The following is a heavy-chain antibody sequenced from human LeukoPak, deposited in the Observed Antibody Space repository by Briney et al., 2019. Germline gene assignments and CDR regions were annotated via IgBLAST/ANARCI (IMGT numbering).Heavy chain of an antibody. CDR2: ISHEGSIE. Sequence: GGSLRLSCAASGFTFSSYAVHWVRQAPGKGLEWVAFISHEGSIEYSADSVKGRFTISRDNYKNTLYLQMNSLRAEDTAVYYCARDSNSSGRGWFDPWGQGALVTVSS. V-gene: IGHV3-30-3*01. CDR1: GFTFSSYA. J-gene: IGHJ5*02. D-gene: IGHD6-19*01. CDR3: ARDSNSSGRGWFDP.